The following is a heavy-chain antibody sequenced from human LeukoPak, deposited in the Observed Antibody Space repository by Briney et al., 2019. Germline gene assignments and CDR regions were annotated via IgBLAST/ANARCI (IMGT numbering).Heavy chain of an antibody. J-gene: IGHJ4*02. CDR2: ISSSSSYI. Sequence: PGGSLRLSCAASGFSFSSYTMNWVRQAPGKGLEWVSIISSSSSYIYYADSVKGRFTISRDNAKNALYLQMNSLRVEDTAVYYCARDGRCGGDCYASWGQGTLATVSS. CDR1: GFSFSSYT. D-gene: IGHD2-21*02. V-gene: IGHV3-21*01. CDR3: ARDGRCGGDCYAS.